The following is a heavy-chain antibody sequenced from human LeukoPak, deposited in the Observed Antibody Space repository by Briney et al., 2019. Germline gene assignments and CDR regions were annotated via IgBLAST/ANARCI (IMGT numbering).Heavy chain of an antibody. CDR2: IYYSGST. Sequence: SETLSLTCTVSGGSISRGGYYWSWIRQHPGKGLEWIGYIYYSGSTYYNPSLKRRVIISIDTSNNQFSLKLRSVTAADTAVYYCASSSLGRYDYWGQGPLVTVSS. CDR1: GGSISRGGYY. D-gene: IGHD1-26*01. J-gene: IGHJ4*02. CDR3: ASSSLGRYDY. V-gene: IGHV4-31*03.